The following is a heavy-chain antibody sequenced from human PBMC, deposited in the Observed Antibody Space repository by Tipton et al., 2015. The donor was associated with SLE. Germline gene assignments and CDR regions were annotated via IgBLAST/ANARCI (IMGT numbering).Heavy chain of an antibody. CDR1: RGSISSGDYY. J-gene: IGHJ4*02. V-gene: IGHV4-61*08. CDR3: ASGHSSSWSY. D-gene: IGHD6-13*01. Sequence: TLSLTCTVSRGSISSGDYYWSWIRQPPGKGLEWIGYIYYSESTNYNPSLKSRVTISVDTSKNQFSLKLSFVTAADTAVYYCASGHSSSWSYWGQGTLVTVSS. CDR2: IYYSEST.